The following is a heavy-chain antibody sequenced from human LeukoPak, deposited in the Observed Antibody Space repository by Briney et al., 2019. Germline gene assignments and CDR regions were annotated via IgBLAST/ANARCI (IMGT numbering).Heavy chain of an antibody. D-gene: IGHD3-10*01. V-gene: IGHV3-30*04. CDR2: ISYDGSNQ. Sequence: GGPLRLSCAASGFTFSNCAMHWVRQAPGKGLEWVAVISYDGSNQYYADSVKGRFTISRDNSKHTLYLQMNSLRPEDTAVYYCARPRGFYYYYYVMDVWGQGTTVTVSS. J-gene: IGHJ6*02. CDR1: GFTFSNCA. CDR3: ARPRGFYYYYYVMDV.